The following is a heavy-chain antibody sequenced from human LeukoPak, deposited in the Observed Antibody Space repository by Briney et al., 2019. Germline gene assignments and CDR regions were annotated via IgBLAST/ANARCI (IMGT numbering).Heavy chain of an antibody. CDR1: GXTFSTYA. CDR2: ISGSGGST. CDR3: AKDQAVAGPSDY. V-gene: IGHV3-23*01. Sequence: GGSLRLSCAASGXTFSTYAMSWVRQAPGKGLEWVSAISGSGGSTYYADSVKGRFTISRDNSKNTLYLQMNSLRAEDTAVYYCAKDQAVAGPSDYWGQGTLVTVSS. J-gene: IGHJ4*02. D-gene: IGHD6-19*01.